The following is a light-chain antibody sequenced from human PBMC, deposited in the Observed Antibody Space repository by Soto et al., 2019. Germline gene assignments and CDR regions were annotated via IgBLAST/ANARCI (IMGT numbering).Light chain of an antibody. V-gene: IGKV3-15*01. Sequence: IVLTHSPGTLSFSPGGRATLSFWAIHSVGSTLNWYQQRPGQAPRLIIYDTSIRATGIPARFSGSGSGTEFTLTIASLQSEDSGVYYCQRFNRWPLSFGGGTKVDNK. CDR2: DTS. J-gene: IGKJ4*01. CDR1: HSVGST. CDR3: QRFNRWPLS.